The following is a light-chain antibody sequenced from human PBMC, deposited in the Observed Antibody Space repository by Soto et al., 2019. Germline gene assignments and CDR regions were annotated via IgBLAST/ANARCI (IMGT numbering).Light chain of an antibody. CDR2: SSS. J-gene: IGKJ1*01. Sequence: ELVLTQSPGTLSLSPGDRATLSCRASQSVSSTYLAWYQQRPGQAPRLLIYSSSSRASGIPDRFSGSGSGTDFTLTISRLKPEDFEVYYYQQYRTAPPTCTFGQGTKVEIK. V-gene: IGKV3-20*01. CDR1: QSVSSTY. CDR3: QQYRTAPPTCT.